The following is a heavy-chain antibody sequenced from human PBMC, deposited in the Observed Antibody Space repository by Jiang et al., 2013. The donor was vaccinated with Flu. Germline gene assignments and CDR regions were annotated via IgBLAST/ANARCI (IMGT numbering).Heavy chain of an antibody. CDR3: ARDRNILDVFDM. V-gene: IGHV4-59*01. Sequence: PGLVKPSETLSLTCTVSGASINYYYWSWIRQPPGKGLEWIGYMYYTGNTKYNPSLKSRVTISIDTSENQFSLRLSSVTAADTAVYYCARDRNILDVFDMWGQGTMVTVSS. CDR1: GASINYYY. D-gene: IGHD2/OR15-2a*01. J-gene: IGHJ3*02. CDR2: MYYTGNT.